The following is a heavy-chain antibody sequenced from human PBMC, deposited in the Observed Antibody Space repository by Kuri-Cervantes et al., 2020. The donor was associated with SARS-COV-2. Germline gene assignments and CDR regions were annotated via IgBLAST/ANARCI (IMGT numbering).Heavy chain of an antibody. Sequence: SETLSLTRTVSGDSITSSSYYWGWIRQPPGKGLEWIGNIYNSGSTYYNPSLKSRVTISVDTSKKQFSLKLSSVTAADTAMYYCVTSLPRSGWDGEDAFDIWGQGTTVTVSS. V-gene: IGHV4-39*01. CDR1: GDSITSSSYY. D-gene: IGHD6-19*01. CDR3: VTSLPRSGWDGEDAFDI. J-gene: IGHJ3*02. CDR2: IYNSGST.